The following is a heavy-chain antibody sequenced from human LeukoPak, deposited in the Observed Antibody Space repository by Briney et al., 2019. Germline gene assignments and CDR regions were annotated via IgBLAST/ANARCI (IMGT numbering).Heavy chain of an antibody. D-gene: IGHD2-2*01. CDR2: ISASGHYI. Sequence: GGSLRLSCEASGFTFGSFAMSWVRQAPGKGLEWLSGISASGHYIYQADSVKGRFTISRDNSKNTLYIEMNSLRAEDTALYYCARDGSWGDYQFYFYMDVWGKGTTVTVSS. V-gene: IGHV3-23*01. CDR3: ARDGSWGDYQFYFYMDV. J-gene: IGHJ6*03. CDR1: GFTFGSFA.